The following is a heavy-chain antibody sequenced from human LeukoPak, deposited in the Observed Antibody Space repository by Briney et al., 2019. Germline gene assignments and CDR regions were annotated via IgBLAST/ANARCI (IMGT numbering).Heavy chain of an antibody. CDR1: GYTFTSYG. D-gene: IGHD3-22*01. Sequence: SVKVSCKASGYTFTSYGISWVRQAPGQGLEWMGWISAYNGNTNYAQKLQGRVTMTTDTSTSTAYMELRSLRSDDTAVYYCARGYYDSSDYEYFQHWGQGTLVTVSS. CDR2: ISAYNGNT. V-gene: IGHV1-18*01. CDR3: ARGYYDSSDYEYFQH. J-gene: IGHJ1*01.